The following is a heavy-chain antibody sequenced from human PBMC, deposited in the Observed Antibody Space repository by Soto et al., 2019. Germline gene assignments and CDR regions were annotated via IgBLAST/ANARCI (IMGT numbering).Heavy chain of an antibody. CDR2: TYYRSKWYN. D-gene: IGHD3-22*01. Sequence: QTLSLTFAISGDSVSRNSAAWDWIRQSPSRGLEWLGRTYYRSKWYNDYAVSVKSRITINPDTSKNQFSLQLNSVTPEDTAVYYCARGFTYYYDSSVYSTIDYWGQGTLVTVSS. J-gene: IGHJ4*02. CDR3: ARGFTYYYDSSVYSTIDY. V-gene: IGHV6-1*01. CDR1: GDSVSRNSAA.